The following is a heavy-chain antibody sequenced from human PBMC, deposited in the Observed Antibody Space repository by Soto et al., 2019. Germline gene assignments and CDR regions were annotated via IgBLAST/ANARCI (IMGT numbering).Heavy chain of an antibody. V-gene: IGHV3-23*01. J-gene: IGHJ4*02. D-gene: IGHD5-18*01. CDR2: ITTTGGAT. CDR1: GFTLSGSA. Sequence: QPGGSLRLSCAASGFTLSGSAMSWVRQAPGKGLEWVSTITTTGGATYYTDSVKGRFTISRDNSKNTLYLQMNTLRVEDTAVYYCAKHRRFPRSYGYDYWGQGTLVTVSS. CDR3: AKHRRFPRSYGYDY.